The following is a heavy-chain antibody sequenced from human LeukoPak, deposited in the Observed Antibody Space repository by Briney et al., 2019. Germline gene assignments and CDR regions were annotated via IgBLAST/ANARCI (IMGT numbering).Heavy chain of an antibody. CDR3: ASAPPGYCSSTSCPRDY. CDR2: ISDDGGEK. CDR1: GFTFSSYA. V-gene: IGHV3-30-3*01. J-gene: IGHJ4*02. D-gene: IGHD2-2*01. Sequence: GGSLRLSCAASGFTFSSYAMQWVRQAPGKGLEWVAVISDDGGEKYYADSVKGRFTISRDNSKNILYLQVSSLRAEDTAVYYCASAPPGYCSSTSCPRDYWGQGTLVTVSS.